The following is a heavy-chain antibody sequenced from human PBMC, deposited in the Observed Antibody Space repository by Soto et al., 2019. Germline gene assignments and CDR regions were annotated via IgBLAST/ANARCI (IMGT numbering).Heavy chain of an antibody. CDR2: ISTYSGIR. CDR1: GYPFTSHG. D-gene: IGHD2-2*01. Sequence: GPGVRKPGASVKVSCKASGYPFTSHGVSWLRQAPGQGLEWLGWISTYSGIRNYARKFQDRVTMGSDTSTSTVYMELRSLTSNDTAMYYCARDPSTSRFDYWGQGTLVTVSS. CDR3: ARDPSTSRFDY. V-gene: IGHV1-18*01. J-gene: IGHJ4*02.